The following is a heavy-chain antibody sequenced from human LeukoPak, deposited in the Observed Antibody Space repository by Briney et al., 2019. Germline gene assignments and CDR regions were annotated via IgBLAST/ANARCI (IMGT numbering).Heavy chain of an antibody. J-gene: IGHJ4*02. Sequence: PGGSLRLSCAASGFTFSSYSMNWVRQAPGKGLEWVSSISSSSSYIYYADSVKGRFTISRDNAKNSLYLQMNSLRAEDTAVYYCASLNGPPDYYFDYWGQGTLVTVSS. CDR2: ISSSSSYI. CDR3: ASLNGPPDYYFDY. CDR1: GFTFSSYS. D-gene: IGHD1-14*01. V-gene: IGHV3-21*01.